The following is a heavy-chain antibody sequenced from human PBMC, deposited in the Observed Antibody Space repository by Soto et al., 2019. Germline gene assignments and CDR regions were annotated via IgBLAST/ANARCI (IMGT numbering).Heavy chain of an antibody. D-gene: IGHD3-9*01. CDR3: AHRFDWYYFNF. CDR1: GFSLSTSEVG. V-gene: IGHV2-5*02. CDR2: IYWDDDK. Sequence: QITLKESGPTLVKPTQTLTLTCTFSGFSLSTSEVGVGWFRQPPGEALEWLALIYWDDDKRYSPSLRSRLTITKDTSRNQVVLTMTNIDPVDTATYYCAHRFDWYYFNFWGQGTLVTVSS. J-gene: IGHJ4*02.